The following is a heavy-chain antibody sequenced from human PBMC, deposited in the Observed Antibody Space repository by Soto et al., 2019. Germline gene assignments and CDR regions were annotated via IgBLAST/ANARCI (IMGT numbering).Heavy chain of an antibody. CDR1: GGSISNHY. Sequence: QVQLQESGPGLVKPSETLSLTCTVSGGSISNHYWSWIRQPPGKGLEWIGYIYYNGNTNYNPSLKRRVTRSGDTSENQISLKLSSVTAADTAVYYCARANWYSEYWGQGTLGTVSS. J-gene: IGHJ4*02. V-gene: IGHV4-59*11. CDR3: ARANWYSEY. D-gene: IGHD7-27*01. CDR2: IYYNGNT.